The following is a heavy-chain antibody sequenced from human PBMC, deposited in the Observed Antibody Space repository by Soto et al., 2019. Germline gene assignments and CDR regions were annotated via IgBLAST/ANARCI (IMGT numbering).Heavy chain of an antibody. J-gene: IGHJ3*02. D-gene: IGHD5-18*01. V-gene: IGHV1-69*01. CDR3: ARSYGRGSPILPATQDAFDI. CDR2: IIPIFGTA. Sequence: QVQLVQSGAEVKKPGSSVKVSCKASGGTFSSYAISWVRQAPGQGLAWLGGIIPIFGTANYAQKFQGRVTITADESTSTAYMELSSLRSEDTAVYYCARSYGRGSPILPATQDAFDIWGQGTMVTVSS. CDR1: GGTFSSYA.